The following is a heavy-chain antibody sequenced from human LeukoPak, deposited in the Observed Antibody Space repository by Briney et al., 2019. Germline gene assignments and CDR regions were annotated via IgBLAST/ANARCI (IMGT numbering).Heavy chain of an antibody. CDR1: GFTFSSFAMN. Sequence: PGGSLRLSCAASGFTFSSFAMNWVRQPPGKGLEWIGTVYYSGNTYYNPSLKSRVTISVDTSKNQFSLKLSSVTAADTAVYYCARQLDYGSGSSYGMDVWGQGTTVTVSS. J-gene: IGHJ6*02. V-gene: IGHV4-39*01. CDR2: VYYSGNT. CDR3: ARQLDYGSGSSYGMDV. D-gene: IGHD3-16*01.